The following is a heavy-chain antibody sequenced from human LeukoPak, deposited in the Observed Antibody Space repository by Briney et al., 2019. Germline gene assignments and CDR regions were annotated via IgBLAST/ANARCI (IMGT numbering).Heavy chain of an antibody. D-gene: IGHD3-22*01. Sequence: GGSLRLSCAASGFTLSNYWMRWVCQAPGKGLERVANIKQDGSEKYYVDSVKGRFTISRDNAKNSLYLEMNSLRAEDTALYYCARDLRGYYYDSSGYYFDYWGQGTLVTVSS. CDR3: ARDLRGYYYDSSGYYFDY. CDR2: IKQDGSEK. J-gene: IGHJ4*02. CDR1: GFTLSNYW. V-gene: IGHV3-7*01.